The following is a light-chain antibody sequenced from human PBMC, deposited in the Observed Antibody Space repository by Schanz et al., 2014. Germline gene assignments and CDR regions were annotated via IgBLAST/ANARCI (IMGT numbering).Light chain of an antibody. J-gene: IGLJ2*01. CDR3: AAWDDSLNVV. CDR1: TPNIGSNT. CDR2: TNN. V-gene: IGLV1-44*01. Sequence: QFVLTQPPSASGTPGQRVTISCSGSTPNIGSNTINWYQQLPGTAPKLLIHTNNQRPSGVPDRFSASKSDTSASLAISGLQSEDEADYYCAAWDDSLNVVFGGGTKLTVL.